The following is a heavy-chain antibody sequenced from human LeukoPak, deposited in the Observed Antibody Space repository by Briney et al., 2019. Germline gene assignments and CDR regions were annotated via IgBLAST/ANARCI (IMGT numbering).Heavy chain of an antibody. CDR1: GGSISGYY. J-gene: IGHJ4*02. Sequence: SETLSLTCSVSGGSISGYYWSWIRQPPGKGLEWIAYIHYSGSTNYNPSLKSRVTISVDTSKNQFSLKLSSVTAADTAVYYCARRAKGSGSCDYWGQGTLVTVSS. CDR3: ARRAKGSGSCDY. D-gene: IGHD1-26*01. V-gene: IGHV4-59*01. CDR2: IHYSGST.